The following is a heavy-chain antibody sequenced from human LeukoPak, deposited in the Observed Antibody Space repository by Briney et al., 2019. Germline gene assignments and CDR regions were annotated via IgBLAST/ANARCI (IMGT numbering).Heavy chain of an antibody. J-gene: IGHJ4*02. Sequence: SETLSLTCTVSGGSISSSSYYWGWIRQPPGKGLEWIGSIYYSGRTYYNPSLKSRVTISVDTSKNQFSLKLNSVTAADTAVYYWARVKAVMGGGRVYFDYWGQGTLVPVSS. D-gene: IGHD3-16*01. CDR1: GGSISSSSYY. CDR3: ARVKAVMGGGRVYFDY. V-gene: IGHV4-39*01. CDR2: IYYSGRT.